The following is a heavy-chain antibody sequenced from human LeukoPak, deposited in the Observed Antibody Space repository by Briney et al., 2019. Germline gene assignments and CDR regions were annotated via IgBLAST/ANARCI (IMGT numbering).Heavy chain of an antibody. D-gene: IGHD1-26*01. CDR2: ISGSGGST. CDR3: AKVPGGSYLYYFDY. CDR1: GFTFSSYA. Sequence: GGSLRLSCAASGFTFSSYAMSWVRQAPGKGLGWVSAISGSGGSTYYADSVKGRFTISRDNSKNTLYLQMNSLRAEDTAVYYCAKVPGGSYLYYFDYWGQGTLVTVSS. J-gene: IGHJ4*02. V-gene: IGHV3-23*01.